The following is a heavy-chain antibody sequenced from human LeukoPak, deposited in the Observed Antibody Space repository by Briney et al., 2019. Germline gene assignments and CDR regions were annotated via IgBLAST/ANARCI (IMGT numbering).Heavy chain of an antibody. D-gene: IGHD1-26*01. CDR2: INPNSGGT. J-gene: IGHJ3*02. Sequence: ASVKVSCKASGYTFTGYYMHWVRQAPGQGLEWMGWINPNSGGTNYAQKFQGRVTMTRDTSISTAYMELSRLRSDDTAVYYCARDSGSLDAFDIWGQGTMVTVSS. CDR3: ARDSGSLDAFDI. V-gene: IGHV1-2*02. CDR1: GYTFTGYY.